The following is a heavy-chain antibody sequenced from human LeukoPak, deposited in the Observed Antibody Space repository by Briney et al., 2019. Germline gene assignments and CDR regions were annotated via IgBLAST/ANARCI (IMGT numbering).Heavy chain of an antibody. Sequence: ASVKVSCKASGGTFSSYAISWVRQAPGQGLEWMGWINAGNGNTKYSQKFQGRVTITRDTSASTAYMELSSLRSEDTAVYYCARGTWRYFDWLEALYGMDVWGQGTTVTVSS. CDR1: GGTFSSYA. CDR2: INAGNGNT. J-gene: IGHJ6*02. D-gene: IGHD3-9*01. V-gene: IGHV1-3*01. CDR3: ARGTWRYFDWLEALYGMDV.